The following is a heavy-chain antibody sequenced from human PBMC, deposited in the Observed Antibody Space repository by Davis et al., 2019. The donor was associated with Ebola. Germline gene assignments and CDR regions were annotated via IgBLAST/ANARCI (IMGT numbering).Heavy chain of an antibody. CDR2: ISGYNGDT. D-gene: IGHD6-13*01. CDR1: GYTFTSYG. Sequence: ASVKVSCKASGYTFTSYGISWVRQAPGQGLEWMGWISGYNGDTYSAQKLQGRVTMTTDTSTSTAYMELRSLRSDDTAVYYCARTGSSWLTYYYGMDVWGQGTTVTVSS. V-gene: IGHV1-18*01. CDR3: ARTGSSWLTYYYGMDV. J-gene: IGHJ6*02.